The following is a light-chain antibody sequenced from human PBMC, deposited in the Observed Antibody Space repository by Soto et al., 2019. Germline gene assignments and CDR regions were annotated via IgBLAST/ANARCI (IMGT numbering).Light chain of an antibody. V-gene: IGLV1-44*01. CDR3: AAWDDSLYV. CDR2: SNT. J-gene: IGLJ1*01. CDR1: SSNIGKNT. Sequence: QSALTQPPSASGTPGQTVTISCSGSSSNIGKNTVSWYQQLPGTAPKLLIYSNTQRPLGVPVRFSGSKSGTSASLAISGLQSEDEADYYCAAWDDSLYVFGVGTKLTVL.